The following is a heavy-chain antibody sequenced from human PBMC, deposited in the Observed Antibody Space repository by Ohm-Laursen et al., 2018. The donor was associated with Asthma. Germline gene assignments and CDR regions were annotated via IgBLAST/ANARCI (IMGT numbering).Heavy chain of an antibody. CDR2: ISFDGSNK. CDR3: AREYDILTGYQEAFGY. Sequence: SLRLSCTASGFTFNSYGIHWVRQAPGKGLEWVAVISFDGSNKYYADSVKGRFTISRDNSKNTLYLQMNSLRAEDTAVYYCAREYDILTGYQEAFGYWGQGTLVTVSS. CDR1: GFTFNSYG. V-gene: IGHV3-30*03. D-gene: IGHD3-9*01. J-gene: IGHJ4*02.